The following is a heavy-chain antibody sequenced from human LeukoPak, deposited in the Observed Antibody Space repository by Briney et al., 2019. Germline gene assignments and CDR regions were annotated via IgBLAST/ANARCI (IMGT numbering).Heavy chain of an antibody. CDR1: GFTFSSYA. J-gene: IGHJ4*02. Sequence: PGGSLRLSCAASGFASGFTFSSYAMSWVRQAPGKGLEWVSAISGSGGSTYYADSVKGRFTISRDNSKNTLYLQMNSLRAEDTAVYYCAKARNYYGSGSYPYWGQGTLVTVSS. CDR3: AKARNYYGSGSYPY. D-gene: IGHD3-10*01. CDR2: ISGSGGST. V-gene: IGHV3-23*01.